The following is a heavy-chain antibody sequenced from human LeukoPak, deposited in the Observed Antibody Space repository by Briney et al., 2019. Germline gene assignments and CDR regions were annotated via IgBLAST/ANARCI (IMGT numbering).Heavy chain of an antibody. V-gene: IGHV4-59*01. CDR3: ARVSGYGWESFYDY. D-gene: IGHD5-12*01. CDR2: IYYSGST. J-gene: IGHJ4*02. Sequence: PSETLSLTCTVSGGSISSYYWSWIRQPPGKGLEWIGYIYYSGSTNYNPSLKSRVTISVDTSKKQFSLKLRSVTAADTAVYYCARVSGYGWESFYDYWGQGTLVTVSS. CDR1: GGSISSYY.